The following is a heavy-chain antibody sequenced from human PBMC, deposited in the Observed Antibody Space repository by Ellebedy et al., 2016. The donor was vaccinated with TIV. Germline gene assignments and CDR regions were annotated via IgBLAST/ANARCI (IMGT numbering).Heavy chain of an antibody. Sequence: AASVKVSCKASGYAFTRYDIHWVRQATGQGLEWMGWMSPHSGNTGHAQKFQGRVTMTRNTSINTAYMELSGLRSDDTAVYYCASPDTTGSFDYWGQGSPVAVSS. CDR3: ASPDTTGSFDY. D-gene: IGHD2/OR15-2a*01. CDR1: GYAFTRYD. CDR2: MSPHSGNT. V-gene: IGHV1-8*01. J-gene: IGHJ4*02.